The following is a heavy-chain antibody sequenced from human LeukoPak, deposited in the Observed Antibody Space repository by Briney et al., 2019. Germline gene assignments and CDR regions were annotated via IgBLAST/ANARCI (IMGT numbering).Heavy chain of an antibody. V-gene: IGHV4-61*02. CDR2: IYTSGST. D-gene: IGHD2-15*01. CDR3: ARTQVGCSGGSCYSGWFDP. Sequence: SQTLSLTCTVSGGSISSGSYYWSWIRQPAGKGLEWIGRIYTSGSTNYNPSLKSRVTISVDTFKNQFSLKLSSVTAADTAVYYCARTQVGCSGGSCYSGWFDPWGQGTLVTVSS. CDR1: GGSISSGSYY. J-gene: IGHJ5*02.